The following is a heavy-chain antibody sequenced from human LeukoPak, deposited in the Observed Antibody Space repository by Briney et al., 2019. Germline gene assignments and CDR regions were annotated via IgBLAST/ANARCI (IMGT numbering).Heavy chain of an antibody. CDR3: AREDGERLPDYGINNWFDP. Sequence: SETLSLTCAVYGGSFSGYYWSWIRQPPGKGLEWIGEINHSGSTNYNPSLKSRVAISVDTSKNQFSLKLSSVTAADTAVYYCAREDGERLPDYGINNWFDPWGQGTLVTVSS. D-gene: IGHD4-17*01. V-gene: IGHV4-34*01. CDR1: GGSFSGYY. J-gene: IGHJ5*02. CDR2: INHSGST.